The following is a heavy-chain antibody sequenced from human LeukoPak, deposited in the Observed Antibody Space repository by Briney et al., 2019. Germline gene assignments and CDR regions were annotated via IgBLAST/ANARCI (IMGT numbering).Heavy chain of an antibody. V-gene: IGHV3-23*01. CDR1: GFMFNNYW. J-gene: IGHJ4*02. D-gene: IGHD3-22*01. CDR3: VKSLGYYDSSGYYPSSYFDY. CDR2: ISGSGGST. Sequence: GGSLRLSCEGSGFMFNNYWMNWVRQAPGKGLEWVSAISGSGGSTYYADSVKGRFTISRDNSKNTLYLQMNSLRAEDTAVYYCVKSLGYYDSSGYYPSSYFDYWGQGTLVTVSS.